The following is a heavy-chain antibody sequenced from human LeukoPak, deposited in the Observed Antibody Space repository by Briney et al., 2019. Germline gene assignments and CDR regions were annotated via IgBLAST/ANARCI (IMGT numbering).Heavy chain of an antibody. J-gene: IGHJ5*02. D-gene: IGHD6-19*01. CDR3: ARVGSSGWSDRVDP. V-gene: IGHV4-30-4*01. CDR1: GGSISSGDYY. CDR2: IYYSGST. Sequence: SETLSLTCTVSGGSISSGDYYWSWIRQPPGKGLEWIGYIYYSGSTYYNPSLKSRVTISVDTSKNQSSLKLSSVTAADTAVYYCARVGSSGWSDRVDPWGQGTLVAVSS.